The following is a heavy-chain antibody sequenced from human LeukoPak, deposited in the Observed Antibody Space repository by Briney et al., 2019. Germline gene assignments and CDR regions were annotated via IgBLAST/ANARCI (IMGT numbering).Heavy chain of an antibody. CDR1: GFTFSSYG. CDR3: AKLLSGYCSRTSCLNWFDP. V-gene: IGHV3-30*18. J-gene: IGHJ5*02. Sequence: GRSLRLSCAASGFTFSSYGMHWVRQAPGKGLEWVAVISNDGSNKYYADSVKGRFTVSRDNSKNTLYLQMNSLRAEDTAVYYCAKLLSGYCSRTSCLNWFDPWGQGTLVTVSS. D-gene: IGHD2-2*01. CDR2: ISNDGSNK.